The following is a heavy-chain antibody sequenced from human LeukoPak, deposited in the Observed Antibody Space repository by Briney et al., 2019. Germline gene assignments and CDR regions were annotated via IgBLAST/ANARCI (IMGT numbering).Heavy chain of an antibody. CDR2: MYLSGTT. J-gene: IGHJ4*02. CDR1: GDSINSLDL. D-gene: IGHD3-22*01. Sequence: SETLSLTCTVSGDSINSLDLWSWVRQPPGKGLEWIGEMYLSGTTRSNPSVKSRVTISIDKSKNQFFLNLSSVTAADTAVYYCAGLVGRYSSGLYYYYFDYWGQGTLVTVSS. V-gene: IGHV4-4*02. CDR3: AGLVGRYSSGLYYYYFDY.